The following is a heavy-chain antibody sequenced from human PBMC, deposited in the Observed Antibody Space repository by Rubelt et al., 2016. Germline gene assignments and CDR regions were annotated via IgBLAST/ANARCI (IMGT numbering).Heavy chain of an antibody. J-gene: IGHJ4*02. D-gene: IGHD2-15*01. Sequence: EVQLVESGGGLVQPGGSLRLSCAASGFTSSSYWMTWVRQAPGKGLEWVANIKEDGREKYYVESVKGRFTISRDNAKNSPYLQMNSLRAEDTAVYYCARVVGATTDYWGQGNLVTVSS. CDR3: ARVVGATTDY. CDR1: GFTSSSYW. V-gene: IGHV3-7*05. CDR2: IKEDGREK.